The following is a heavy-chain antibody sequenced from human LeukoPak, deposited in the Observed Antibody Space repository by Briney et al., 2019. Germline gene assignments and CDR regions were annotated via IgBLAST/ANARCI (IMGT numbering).Heavy chain of an antibody. Sequence: PSETLSLTCTVSGGSISSSSYYWGWIRQPPGKGLEWIGSIYYSGSTYYNPSLKSRVTISVDTSKNQFSLKLSSVTAADTAVYYCARGVGRTLLWFGDGAFDIWGQGTMVTVSS. CDR1: GGSISSSSYY. J-gene: IGHJ3*02. V-gene: IGHV4-39*07. CDR3: ARGVGRTLLWFGDGAFDI. D-gene: IGHD3-10*01. CDR2: IYYSGST.